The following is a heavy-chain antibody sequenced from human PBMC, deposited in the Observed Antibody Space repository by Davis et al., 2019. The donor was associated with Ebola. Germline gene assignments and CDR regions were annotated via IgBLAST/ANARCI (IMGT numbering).Heavy chain of an antibody. CDR2: INPNGANT. V-gene: IGHV1-8*01. J-gene: IGHJ3*02. D-gene: IGHD5-24*01. CDR3: ARGRDGYLDALDI. CDR1: GYSLNNYD. Sequence: AASVKVSCKASGYSLNNYDITWVRQATGRGLEWMGRINPNGANTDYAQNFQGRVTVTRDTSINTAYMELRSLRTEDTAVYYCARGRDGYLDALDIWGQGTKVTVSS.